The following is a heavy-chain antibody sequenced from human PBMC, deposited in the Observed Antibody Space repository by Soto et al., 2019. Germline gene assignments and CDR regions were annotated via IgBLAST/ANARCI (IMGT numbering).Heavy chain of an antibody. Sequence: EVQLVESGGGLVKPGGSLRLSCAASGFIFSSYSMNWVRQAPGKGLEWVSSISSSSSYIYYADSVKGRFTISRDNAKNSLYLQMNSLRAEDTAVYYCARDKVITIFGEDYYYGMDVWGQGTTVTVSS. D-gene: IGHD3-3*01. V-gene: IGHV3-21*01. CDR2: ISSSSSYI. CDR1: GFIFSSYS. CDR3: ARDKVITIFGEDYYYGMDV. J-gene: IGHJ6*02.